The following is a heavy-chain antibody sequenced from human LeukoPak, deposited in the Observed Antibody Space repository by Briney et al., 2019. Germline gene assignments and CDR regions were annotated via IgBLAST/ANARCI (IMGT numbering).Heavy chain of an antibody. D-gene: IGHD6-6*01. Sequence: GGSLRLSCAASGFTFSSYSMNWVRQAPGKGLEWVSHISSSSSTIYYADSVKGRFTISRDNAKNSLYLQMNSLRAEDTAVYYCAREGIAARRGSIDYWGQGTLVTVSS. V-gene: IGHV3-48*01. J-gene: IGHJ4*02. CDR1: GFTFSSYS. CDR2: ISSSSSTI. CDR3: AREGIAARRGSIDY.